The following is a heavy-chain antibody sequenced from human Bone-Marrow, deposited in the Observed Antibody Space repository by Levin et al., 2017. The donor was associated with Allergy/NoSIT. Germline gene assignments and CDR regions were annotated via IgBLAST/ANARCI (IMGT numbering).Heavy chain of an antibody. CDR1: GFTFRHYV. V-gene: IGHV3-23*01. Sequence: PGGSLRLSCEASGFTFRHYVMSWVRRAPGKGLEWVSAISIIGGSAYYAASVEGRFVVSRDDSQNMVYLQMNSLEFQDTAVYFCAKHLPAEVLGASCDSWGRGTLVTVSS. CDR3: AKHLPAEVLGASCDS. J-gene: IGHJ5*01. D-gene: IGHD3-10*01. CDR2: ISIIGGSA.